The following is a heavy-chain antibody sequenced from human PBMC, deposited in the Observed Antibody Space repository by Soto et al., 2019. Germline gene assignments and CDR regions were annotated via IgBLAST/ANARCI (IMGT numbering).Heavy chain of an antibody. CDR1: GYTLTSYG. Sequence: XSVKVSCKASGYTLTSYGISWVRQAPGQGLEWMGWISAYNGNTNYAQKLQGRVTMTTDTSTSTAYMELRSLRSDDTAVYYCARAISSSYYYYYGMDVWGPGPTVTVSS. J-gene: IGHJ6*02. D-gene: IGHD6-6*01. CDR2: ISAYNGNT. V-gene: IGHV1-18*01. CDR3: ARAISSSYYYYYGMDV.